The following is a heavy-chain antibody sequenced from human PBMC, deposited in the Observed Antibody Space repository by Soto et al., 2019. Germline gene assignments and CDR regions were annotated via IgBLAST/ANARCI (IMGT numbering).Heavy chain of an antibody. J-gene: IGHJ6*02. CDR3: ARLGWERDDYYYGMDV. CDR1: GGSISSSSYY. CDR2: IYYSGST. V-gene: IGHV4-39*01. D-gene: IGHD1-26*01. Sequence: SETLSLTCTVSGGSISSSSYYWGWIRQPPGKGLEWIGSIYYSGSTYYNPSLKSRVTISVDTSKNQFSLKLSSVTAADTAVYYCARLGWERDDYYYGMDVWGQGATVTVSS.